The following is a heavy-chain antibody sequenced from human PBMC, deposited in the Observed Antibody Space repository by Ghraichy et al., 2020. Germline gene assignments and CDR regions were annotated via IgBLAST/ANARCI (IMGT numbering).Heavy chain of an antibody. V-gene: IGHV3-74*01. CDR2: INSDGSST. CDR3: ARDGDFDYGGNSLGY. J-gene: IGHJ4*02. D-gene: IGHD4-23*01. Sequence: GGSLRLSCAATGFAFSNYWMHWVRQVPGKGLVWVLRINSDGSSTTYADSGKGRFTISRDNTKNTLYLEMSSLRPEDTALYYCARDGDFDYGGNSLGYWGQGTLVTVSA. CDR1: GFAFSNYW.